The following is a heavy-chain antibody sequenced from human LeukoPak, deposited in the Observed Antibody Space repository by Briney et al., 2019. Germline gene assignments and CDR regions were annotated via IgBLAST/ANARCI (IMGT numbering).Heavy chain of an antibody. D-gene: IGHD1-26*01. V-gene: IGHV3-23*01. CDR2: ISGSGGIT. CDR1: GFTFSNFA. CDR3: AKALTAWEDRGDY. J-gene: IGHJ4*02. Sequence: GGSLRLSCAASGFTFSNFAMNWVRQAPGKGLEWVSAISGSGGITYDADSVKGRFTISRDNSKNTLYLQMNSLRAEDTAVYYCAKALTAWEDRGDYWGQGTLVTVSS.